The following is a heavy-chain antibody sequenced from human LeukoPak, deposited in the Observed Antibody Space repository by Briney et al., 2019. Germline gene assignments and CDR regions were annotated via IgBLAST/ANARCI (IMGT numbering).Heavy chain of an antibody. CDR2: ISSSSSYI. D-gene: IGHD2-2*02. CDR3: ARGPYCSSTSCYTSPIDY. CDR1: GFTFSSYS. V-gene: IGHV3-21*01. Sequence: GGSLRLSCAASGFTFSSYSMNWVRQAPGKGLEWVSSISSSSSYIYYADSVKGRFTISRDNAKNSLYLQMNSLRAEDTAVYYCARGPYCSSTSCYTSPIDYWGQGTLVTVSS. J-gene: IGHJ4*02.